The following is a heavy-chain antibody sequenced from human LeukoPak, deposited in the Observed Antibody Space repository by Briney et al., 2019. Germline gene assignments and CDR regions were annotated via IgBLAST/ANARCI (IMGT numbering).Heavy chain of an antibody. D-gene: IGHD3-10*01. J-gene: IGHJ4*02. CDR3: AKANEVYGSGSYYY. V-gene: IGHV3-21*01. CDR2: ITTSSSNI. Sequence: GGSLRLSCEASGFTFTTYGMNWVRQAPGKGLEWVSSITTSSSNIYYAASVKGRFTISRDNAKNSLYLQMNSLRAEDTAVYYCAKANEVYGSGSYYYWGQGTLVTVSS. CDR1: GFTFTTYG.